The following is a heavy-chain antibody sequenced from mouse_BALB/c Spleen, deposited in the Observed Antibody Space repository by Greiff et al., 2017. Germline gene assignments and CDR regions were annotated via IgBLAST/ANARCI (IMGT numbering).Heavy chain of an antibody. CDR2: IDPANGKT. CDR3: AYGYDDAMDY. D-gene: IGHD2-2*01. CDR1: GFNIKDTY. J-gene: IGHJ4*01. Sequence: VQLQQSGAELVKPGASVKLSCTASGFNIKDTYMHWVKQRPEQGLEWIGRIDPANGKTKYDPKFQGKATITADTSSNTAYLQLSSLTSEDTAVYYCAYGYDDAMDYWGQGTSVTVSS. V-gene: IGHV14-3*02.